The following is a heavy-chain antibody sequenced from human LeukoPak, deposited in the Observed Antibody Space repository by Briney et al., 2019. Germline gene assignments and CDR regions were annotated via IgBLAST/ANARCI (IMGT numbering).Heavy chain of an antibody. V-gene: IGHV3-48*02. CDR3: ARDRPNWGIDF. Sequence: PGGSLRLSCAASGFTFSSYGMHWVRQAPGKGLEWVSYISRSGSIYYADSVKGRFTISRDNAKNSLYLHMNSLRDEDTAVYYCARDRPNWGIDFWGQGTLVTVSS. J-gene: IGHJ4*02. CDR1: GFTFSSYG. CDR2: ISRSGSI. D-gene: IGHD7-27*01.